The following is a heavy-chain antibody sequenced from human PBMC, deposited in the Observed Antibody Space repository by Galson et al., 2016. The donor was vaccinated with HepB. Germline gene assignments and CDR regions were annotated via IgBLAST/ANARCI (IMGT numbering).Heavy chain of an antibody. Sequence: SLRLSCAASGFIFNNFGMHWVRQAPGKGLEWVAVISPDGSKIYYADSVKGRFTISRDNSKSTLFLQMNSLRADDTAMYYCAKAFRQYSYGYSGWYFDLWGRGTLVTVSS. CDR1: GFIFNNFG. CDR3: AKAFRQYSYGYSGWYFDL. J-gene: IGHJ2*01. CDR2: ISPDGSKI. D-gene: IGHD5-18*01. V-gene: IGHV3-30*18.